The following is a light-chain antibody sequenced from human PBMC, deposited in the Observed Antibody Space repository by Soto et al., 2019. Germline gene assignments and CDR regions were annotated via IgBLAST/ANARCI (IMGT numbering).Light chain of an antibody. Sequence: DIQMTQSPSTLSASVGDRVTITCRASQSISSWLAWYQQKPGKAPKLLIYDASSLESGVPSRFSGSGSGTEFTPTISSLQPDYFATYYCQQYNSYPWTFGQGTKVEIK. J-gene: IGKJ1*01. CDR1: QSISSW. V-gene: IGKV1-5*01. CDR3: QQYNSYPWT. CDR2: DAS.